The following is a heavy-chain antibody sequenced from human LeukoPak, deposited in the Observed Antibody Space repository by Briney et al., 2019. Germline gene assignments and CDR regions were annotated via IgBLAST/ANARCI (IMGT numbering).Heavy chain of an antibody. Sequence: SETLSLTCTVSGGSISSSGYYWSWIRQPPGKGLEWIGYIYYSGSTYYNPSLKSRVTISVDTSKNQFSLKLSSVTAADTAVYYCARESVVVPAAIMGGDAFDIWGQGTMVTVSS. CDR2: IYYSGST. CDR1: GGSISSSGYY. D-gene: IGHD2-2*01. J-gene: IGHJ3*02. CDR3: ARESVVVPAAIMGGDAFDI. V-gene: IGHV4-30-4*08.